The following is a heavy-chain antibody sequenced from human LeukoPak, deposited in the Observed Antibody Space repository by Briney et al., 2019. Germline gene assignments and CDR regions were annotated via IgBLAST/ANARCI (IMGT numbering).Heavy chain of an antibody. V-gene: IGHV1-69*01. CDR1: GGTFSSYA. CDR2: IIPIFGTA. D-gene: IGHD2-2*01. J-gene: IGHJ4*02. CDR3: ANGYCSSTSCYPFDY. Sequence: SVKVSCKASGGTFSSYAISWVRQAPGQGLEWMGGIIPIFGTANYAQKFQGRVTITADESTSTAYMELSSLRSEDTAVYYCANGYCSSTSCYPFDYWGQGTLVTVSS.